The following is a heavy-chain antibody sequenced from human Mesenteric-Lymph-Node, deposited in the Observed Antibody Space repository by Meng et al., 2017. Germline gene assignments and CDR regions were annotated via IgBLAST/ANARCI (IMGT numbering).Heavy chain of an antibody. D-gene: IGHD3-3*01. J-gene: IGHJ3*02. CDR2: INSDASTT. CDR1: GFTFSNYK. V-gene: IGHV3-74*01. Sequence: GESLKISCAASGFTFSNYKMLWVRQAPGKGLVWVSRINSDASTTTYADSVKGRFTISRDNAKDTLYLQMNSLRAEDTAVYYCARAALPRGWLLYPKDAFDIWGQGTMVTVSS. CDR3: ARAALPRGWLLYPKDAFDI.